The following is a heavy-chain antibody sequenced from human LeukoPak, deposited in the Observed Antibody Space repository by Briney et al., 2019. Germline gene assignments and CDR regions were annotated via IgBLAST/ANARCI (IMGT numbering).Heavy chain of an antibody. D-gene: IGHD2-21*01. CDR2: IYYSGST. CDR1: GGSISSYY. CDR3: ASAYCGGECYSNWFDP. Sequence: SETLSLTCTVSGGSISSYYWSWIRQPPGKGLEWIGYIYYSGSTNYNPSLKSRVTISVDTSKNQFSLKLSSVTAADTAVYYCASAYCGGECYSNWFDPWGQGTLVTVSS. J-gene: IGHJ5*02. V-gene: IGHV4-59*01.